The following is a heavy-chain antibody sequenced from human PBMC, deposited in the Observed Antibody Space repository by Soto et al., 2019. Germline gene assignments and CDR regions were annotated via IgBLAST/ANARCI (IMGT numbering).Heavy chain of an antibody. CDR1: GGTFSSYT. Sequence: QVQLVQSGAEVKKPGSSVKVSCKASGGTFSSYTISWVRQAPGQGLEWMGRIIPILGIANYAQKFQDRVTITADKSTSTAYMELSSLRSEDTAVYYCASSTTQYCSGGSCYPNLDYWGQGTLVTVSS. J-gene: IGHJ4*02. V-gene: IGHV1-69*02. D-gene: IGHD2-15*01. CDR2: IIPILGIA. CDR3: ASSTTQYCSGGSCYPNLDY.